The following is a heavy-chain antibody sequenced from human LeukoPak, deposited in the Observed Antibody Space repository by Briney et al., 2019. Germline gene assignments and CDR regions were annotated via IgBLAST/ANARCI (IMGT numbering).Heavy chain of an antibody. CDR1: GLSFSSYG. CDR2: IKQDGSEK. J-gene: IGHJ5*02. D-gene: IGHD1-14*01. CDR3: ARRYKDWFDP. V-gene: IGHV3-7*01. Sequence: PGRSLRLAWAPAGLSFSSYGMRSGRQAPGEGLEWGANIKQDGSEKYYVDSVKGRFTISRDNAKNALYLQMNSLRVEDRAVYYCARRYKDWFDPWGQGTLVTVSS.